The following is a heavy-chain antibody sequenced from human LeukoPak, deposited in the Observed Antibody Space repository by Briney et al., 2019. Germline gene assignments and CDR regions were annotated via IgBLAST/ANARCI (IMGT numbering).Heavy chain of an antibody. J-gene: IGHJ5*02. Sequence: PGGSLRLSCAASGFTFSSYAMSWVRQAPGKGLEWVSAISGDGARTYYADSVKGRFTISRDNSKNTLYLQMNSLRAEDTAVYYCAKDGLKGGVNWFDPWGQGTLVTVSS. CDR2: ISGDGART. D-gene: IGHD3-16*01. CDR1: GFTFSSYA. V-gene: IGHV3-23*01. CDR3: AKDGLKGGVNWFDP.